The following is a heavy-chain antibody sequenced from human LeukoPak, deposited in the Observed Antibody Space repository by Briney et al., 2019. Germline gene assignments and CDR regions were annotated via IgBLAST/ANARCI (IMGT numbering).Heavy chain of an antibody. J-gene: IGHJ3*02. D-gene: IGHD6-6*01. CDR1: GDIFSTYG. V-gene: IGHV3-33*01. CDR2: VWFDGSKE. Sequence: PGGSLRLSCEASGDIFSTYGMHWVRQAPGKGLEWVAVVWFDGSKEYYADSVKGRFTISRDNSKNTMYLQMNSLRVEDTAVYYCARDRRSSWYAFDIWGQGTMVTVSS. CDR3: ARDRRSSWYAFDI.